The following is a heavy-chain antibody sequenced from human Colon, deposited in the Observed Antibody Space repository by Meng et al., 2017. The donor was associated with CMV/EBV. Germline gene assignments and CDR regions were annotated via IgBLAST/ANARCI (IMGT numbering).Heavy chain of an antibody. Sequence: GSLRLSCAASGFTFSSSAMNWVRQAPGKGLEWVSTISAGVGDTYYADSVKGRFIISRDNSKNTVYLQLNSLRAEDSALYFCSKDLRWPEYFFDYRGQGTRVTVSS. V-gene: IGHV3-23*01. CDR1: GFTFSSSA. D-gene: IGHD2/OR15-2a*01. CDR3: SKDLRWPEYFFDY. J-gene: IGHJ4*02. CDR2: ISAGVGDT.